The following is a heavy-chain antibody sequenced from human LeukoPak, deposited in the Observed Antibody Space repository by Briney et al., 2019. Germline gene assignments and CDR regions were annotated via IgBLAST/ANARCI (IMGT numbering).Heavy chain of an antibody. V-gene: IGHV4-4*02. CDR3: ARNGYYSVDY. J-gene: IGHJ4*02. D-gene: IGHD4-17*01. CDR1: GDAMTSNW. CDR2: IYHSGST. Sequence: PSGTLSLTCVVSGDAMTSNWWSWVRQPPGKGLEWIGEIYHSGSTTYNPSLKSRVTISIDTSKTQFSLKLSSVTAADTAVYYCARNGYYSVDYWGQGTLVTVSS.